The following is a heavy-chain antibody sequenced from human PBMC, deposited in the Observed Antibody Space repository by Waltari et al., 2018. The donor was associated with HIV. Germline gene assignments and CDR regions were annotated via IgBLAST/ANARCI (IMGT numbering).Heavy chain of an antibody. CDR2: ISSSSNFI. Sequence: EVHLVESGGGLVKRGGSLRLSCAASGFSFSIYSMNWVRQAPGKGLEWVSSISSSSNFIYYADSVKGRFTISRDNAKNSLYLQMNSLRAEDTAVYYCARDGGSPPNRWFDPWGQGTLVTVSS. CDR1: GFSFSIYS. D-gene: IGHD1-26*01. J-gene: IGHJ5*02. CDR3: ARDGGSPPNRWFDP. V-gene: IGHV3-21*01.